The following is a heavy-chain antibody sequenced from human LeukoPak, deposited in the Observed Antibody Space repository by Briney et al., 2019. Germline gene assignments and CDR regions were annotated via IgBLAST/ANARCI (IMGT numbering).Heavy chain of an antibody. CDR3: AKDISGYYYVLSAFDI. CDR2: ISGSGGST. J-gene: IGHJ3*02. CDR1: GFTFSSYA. V-gene: IGHV3-23*01. D-gene: IGHD3-22*01. Sequence: SGGSLRLSCAASGFTFSSYAMSWVRQAPGKGMEWVSAISGSGGSTYYSDSVKARFTISRDNSKNPLYLQMNSLRAEDTAVYYCAKDISGYYYVLSAFDIWGQGTMVTVSS.